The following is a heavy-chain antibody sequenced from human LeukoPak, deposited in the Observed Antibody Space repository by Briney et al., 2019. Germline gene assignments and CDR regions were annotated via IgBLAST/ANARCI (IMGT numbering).Heavy chain of an antibody. CDR1: GFTFDDYA. D-gene: IGHD5-12*01. J-gene: IGHJ4*02. Sequence: PGRSLRLSCAASGFTFDDYAMHWVRQAPGKGLEWVSGISWNSGSIGYADSVKGRFTISRDNAKNSLYLQMNSLRVEDTALYYCAKAWRYSGYDTYFDYWGQGTLVTVSS. V-gene: IGHV3-9*01. CDR3: AKAWRYSGYDTYFDY. CDR2: ISWNSGSI.